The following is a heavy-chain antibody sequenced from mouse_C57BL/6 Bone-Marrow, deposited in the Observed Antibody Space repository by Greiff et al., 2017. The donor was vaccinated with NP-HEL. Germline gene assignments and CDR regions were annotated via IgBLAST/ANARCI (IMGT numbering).Heavy chain of an antibody. CDR1: GYTFTSYW. D-gene: IGHD1-1*01. CDR2: IYPGSGST. CDR3: ARCPYYYGTFYAMDY. V-gene: IGHV1-55*01. J-gene: IGHJ4*01. Sequence: QVQLKQPGAELVKPGASVKMSCKASGYTFTSYWITWVKQRPGQGLEWIGDIYPGSGSTNYNEKFKSKATLTVDTSSSTAYMQLSSLTSEDSAVYYCARCPYYYGTFYAMDYWGQGTSVTVSS.